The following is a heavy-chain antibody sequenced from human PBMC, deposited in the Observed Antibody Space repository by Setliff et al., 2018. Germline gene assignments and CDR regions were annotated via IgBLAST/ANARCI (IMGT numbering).Heavy chain of an antibody. CDR2: ISSSSTI. CDR3: ARDLTSVLRYFDWLAALDY. Sequence: PGGSLRLSCAASGFTFSGYSMNWVRQAPGKGLEWVSYISSSSTIYYADSVKGRFTISRDNAKNSLYLQMNSLRAEDTAVYYCARDLTSVLRYFDWLAALDYWGQGTLVTVSS. D-gene: IGHD3-9*01. CDR1: GFTFSGYS. V-gene: IGHV3-48*04. J-gene: IGHJ4*02.